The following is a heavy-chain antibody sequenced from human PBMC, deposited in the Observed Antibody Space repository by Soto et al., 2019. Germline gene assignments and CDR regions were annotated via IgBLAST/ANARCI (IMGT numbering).Heavy chain of an antibody. D-gene: IGHD5-12*01. CDR1: GFTFSSYE. V-gene: IGHV3-48*03. J-gene: IGHJ4*02. CDR3: ARTLPRDGYNTGDY. CDR2: ISSSGSTI. Sequence: GGSLRLSCAASGFTFSSYEMNWVRQAPGKGLEWVSYISSSGSTIYYADSVKGRFTISRDNAKNSLYLQMNSLRAEDTAVYYCARTLPRDGYNTGDYWGQGTLVTVSS.